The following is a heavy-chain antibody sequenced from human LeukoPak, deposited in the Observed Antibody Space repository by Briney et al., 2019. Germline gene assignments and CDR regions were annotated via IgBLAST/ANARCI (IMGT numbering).Heavy chain of an antibody. V-gene: IGHV1-46*01. CDR2: INPSGGST. J-gene: IGHJ4*02. Sequence: XVRQXXXQGLEWMGIINPSGGSTSYAQKFQGRVAMTRDTSTSTVYMELSSLRSEDTAVYYCARESKVVPAAGYFDYWGQGTLVTVSS. CDR3: ARESKVVPAAGYFDY. D-gene: IGHD2-2*01.